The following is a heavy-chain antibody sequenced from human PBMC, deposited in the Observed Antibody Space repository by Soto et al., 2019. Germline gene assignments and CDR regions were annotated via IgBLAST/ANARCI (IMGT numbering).Heavy chain of an antibody. D-gene: IGHD1-1*01. J-gene: IGHJ3*02. V-gene: IGHV3-23*01. CDR3: AKDPSWNAENAFDI. CDR1: GFTFSSYA. Sequence: EVQLLESGGGLVQPGGSLRLSCAASGFTFSSYAMSWVRQAPGKGLEWVSALSGSGGSTYYANSVKGRFTISGENSKNTLYLQMNSLRAEDTAVYYCAKDPSWNAENAFDIWGQGTMVTVSS. CDR2: LSGSGGST.